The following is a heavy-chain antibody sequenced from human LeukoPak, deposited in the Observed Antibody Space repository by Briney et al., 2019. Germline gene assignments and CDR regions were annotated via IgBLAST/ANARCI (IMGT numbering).Heavy chain of an antibody. CDR2: IVVGSGNT. V-gene: IGHV1-58*02. J-gene: IGHJ4*02. Sequence: SVKLSCKASGFTFTSSAMQWVRQARGQRLEWIGWIVVGSGNTNYAQKFQERVTITRDMSTSTAYMELTSLRSEDTAVYYCAADLNYYDSSGSGDYWGQGTLVTVSS. CDR3: AADLNYYDSSGSGDY. CDR1: GFTFTSSA. D-gene: IGHD3-22*01.